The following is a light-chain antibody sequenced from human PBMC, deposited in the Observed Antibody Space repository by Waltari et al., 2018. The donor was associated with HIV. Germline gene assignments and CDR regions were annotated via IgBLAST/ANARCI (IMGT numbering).Light chain of an antibody. CDR3: CSHAGNFIFA. Sequence: QSALTQPASVSGSPGQSITISCTGSSSDIGGSDSVSWYQRHPGRVPKLIIYEVTNRPSGVSNRFSGSKSGNTAFLTISGLQAEDEAEYHCCSHAGNFIFAFGTGTKVTVL. CDR2: EVT. CDR1: SSDIGGSDS. V-gene: IGLV2-14*01. J-gene: IGLJ1*01.